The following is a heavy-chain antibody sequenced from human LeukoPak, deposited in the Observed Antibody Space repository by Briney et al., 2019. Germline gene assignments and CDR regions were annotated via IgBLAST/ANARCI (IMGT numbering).Heavy chain of an antibody. CDR1: GGSISSGDYY. V-gene: IGHV4-30-4*08. CDR2: IYYSGST. J-gene: IGHJ4*02. Sequence: SQTLSLTCTVSGGSISSGDYYWSWIRQPPGKGLEWIGYIYYSGSTYYNPSLKSRVTISVDTSKNQFSLKLSSVTAADTAVYYCARVGVVFGVVPDANYFDYWGQGTLVTVSS. CDR3: ARVGVVFGVVPDANYFDY. D-gene: IGHD3-3*01.